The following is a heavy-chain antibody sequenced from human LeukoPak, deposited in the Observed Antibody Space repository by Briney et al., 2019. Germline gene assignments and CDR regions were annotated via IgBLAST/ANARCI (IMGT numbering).Heavy chain of an antibody. J-gene: IGHJ4*02. CDR2: ISNDNRRP. CDR3: SNISSSGTFYFDF. CDR1: GFTFRTYA. V-gene: IGHV3-23*01. Sequence: GGSLRLYCADSGFTFRTYAMRWVRLAPGKGLEWVSSISNDNRRPYYAESVKGRFAISRDNSKNTLYLEITILIAEDTAFYHCSNISSSGTFYFDFSCQGTLLTVSS. D-gene: IGHD6-13*01.